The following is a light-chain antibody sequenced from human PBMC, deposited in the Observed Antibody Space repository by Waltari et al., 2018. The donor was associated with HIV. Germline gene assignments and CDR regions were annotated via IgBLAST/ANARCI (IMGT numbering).Light chain of an antibody. Sequence: DIQLTQSPSFLSASVGDRVTITCRASQDIYSYLAWYQQKPEKAPKLLIYAASSLQSGVPARFSGSGSGTEFTLTISSLQPEDFATYYCQHHNSYPFTFGPGTKVDIK. CDR2: AAS. V-gene: IGKV1-9*01. CDR3: QHHNSYPFT. CDR1: QDIYSY. J-gene: IGKJ3*01.